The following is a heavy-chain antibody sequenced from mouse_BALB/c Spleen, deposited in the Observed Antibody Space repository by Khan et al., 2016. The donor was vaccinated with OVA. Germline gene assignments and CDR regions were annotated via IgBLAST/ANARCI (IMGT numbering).Heavy chain of an antibody. J-gene: IGHJ3*01. D-gene: IGHD2-3*01. CDR3: ARDGYSPWFAY. CDR1: GFHIKDYY. Sequence: VQLKESGAELVRPGAFVKLSCKSSGFHIKDYYMHWVQQRPEQGLVWIGRLDPENGDTIYDPKFQGKARITSTQSSHTAYLQLSSLTSEDTAVYYCARDGYSPWFAYWGQETLVTVSA. V-gene: IGHV14-1*02. CDR2: LDPENGDT.